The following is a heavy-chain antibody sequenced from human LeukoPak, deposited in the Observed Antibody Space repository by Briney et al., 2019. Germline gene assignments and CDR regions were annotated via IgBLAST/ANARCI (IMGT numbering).Heavy chain of an antibody. Sequence: GRSLRLSCAASGFTFSSYGMHWVRQAPGKGLEWVAVISYDGSNKYYADSVKGRFTISRDNSKNTLYLQMNSLRAEDTAVYYCAKEAPPVYDFWSGYKRVPGYYFDYWGQGTLVTVSS. D-gene: IGHD3-3*01. V-gene: IGHV3-30*18. J-gene: IGHJ4*02. CDR2: ISYDGSNK. CDR3: AKEAPPVYDFWSGYKRVPGYYFDY. CDR1: GFTFSSYG.